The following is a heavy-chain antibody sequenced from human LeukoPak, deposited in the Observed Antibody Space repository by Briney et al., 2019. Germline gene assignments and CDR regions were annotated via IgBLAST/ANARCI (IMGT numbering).Heavy chain of an antibody. D-gene: IGHD3-22*01. CDR1: GFTFSSYA. CDR2: ITGGGDTT. J-gene: IGHJ4*02. Sequence: PGGSLRLSCAASGFTFSSYAMTWVRQAPGKGLEWVSAITGGGDTTYYADSVKGRFTISRDNSKNTLYLQMNSLRAEDTAVYYCAKDLWVYDSSGYGRVYWGQGTLVTVSS. V-gene: IGHV3-23*01. CDR3: AKDLWVYDSSGYGRVY.